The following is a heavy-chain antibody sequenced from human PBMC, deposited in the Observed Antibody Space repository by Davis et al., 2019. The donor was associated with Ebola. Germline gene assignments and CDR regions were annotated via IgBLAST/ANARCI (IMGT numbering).Heavy chain of an antibody. Sequence: GESLKISCKGSGYTFTSYWIAWVRQVPGKGLEWMGIIYPGDSDVRYSSSFQGHVTISADRAITTAYLQWSSRRASDTALYYCARPYTSGQGNAFNVWGQGTMVTVSS. CDR1: GYTFTSYW. CDR3: ARPYTSGQGNAFNV. CDR2: IYPGDSDV. V-gene: IGHV5-51*01. J-gene: IGHJ3*01. D-gene: IGHD6-19*01.